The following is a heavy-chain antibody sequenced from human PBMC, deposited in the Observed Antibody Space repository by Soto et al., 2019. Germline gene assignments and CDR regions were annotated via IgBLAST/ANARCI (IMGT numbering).Heavy chain of an antibody. Sequence: EVQLLESGGGLVQPGGSLRLSCVASGFAFSGYPISWVRQAPGKGLEWVSTISSGGTVTYYADSVKGRFTISRDNSDNTLHLQMNSLTAEDTAGYYCAKQYGSGSSGGRYFDLWGRGTLVTVSS. J-gene: IGHJ2*01. CDR3: AKQYGSGSSGGRYFDL. D-gene: IGHD3-10*01. CDR2: ISSGGTVT. CDR1: GFAFSGYP. V-gene: IGHV3-23*01.